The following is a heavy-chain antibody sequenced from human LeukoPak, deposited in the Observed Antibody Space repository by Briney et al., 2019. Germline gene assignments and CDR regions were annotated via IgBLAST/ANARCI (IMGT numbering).Heavy chain of an antibody. Sequence: GGSLRLSCEASGFIFNTYAIYWVRQAPGKGLEWVSGICGSGGCTYYADSVKGRFTISRDNSKNTVYLQMNSLTADDTAVYYCAKTTVGYSSGRYPGWPADSWGQGTLVTVSS. V-gene: IGHV3-23*01. CDR1: GFIFNTYA. CDR2: ICGSGGCT. CDR3: AKTTVGYSSGRYPGWPADS. J-gene: IGHJ4*02. D-gene: IGHD6-19*01.